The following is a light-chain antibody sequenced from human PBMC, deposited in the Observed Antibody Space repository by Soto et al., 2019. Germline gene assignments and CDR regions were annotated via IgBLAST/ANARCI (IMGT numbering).Light chain of an antibody. CDR3: SSYTSSSIRV. CDR1: SSDVGGYNY. CDR2: EVS. V-gene: IGLV2-14*01. Sequence: QSVLTQPASVSGSPGQSITISCTGTSSDVGGYNYVSWYQQHPGKAPKLMIYEVSNRPSGVSNRFSGSKSGNTASLTISGLQAEDEADYYCSSYTSSSIRVFGTGTKVT. J-gene: IGLJ1*01.